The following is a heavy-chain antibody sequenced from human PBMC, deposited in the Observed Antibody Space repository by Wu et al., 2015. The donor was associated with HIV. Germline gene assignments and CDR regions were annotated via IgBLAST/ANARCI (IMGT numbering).Heavy chain of an antibody. V-gene: IGHV1-18*01. J-gene: IGHJ6*02. D-gene: IGHD6-13*01. CDR1: GYTFTSYG. CDR2: ISAYNGNT. Sequence: QVQLVQSGAEVKKPGASVKVSCKASGYTFTSYGISWVRQAPGQGLEWMGWISAYNGNTNYAQKLQGRVTMTTDTSTSTAYMELRSLRSDDTAVYYCARDWAQCGAAAGTGGTSCYYYGMDVVGPRGPRSPSP. CDR3: ARDWAQCGAAAGTGGTSCYYYGMDV.